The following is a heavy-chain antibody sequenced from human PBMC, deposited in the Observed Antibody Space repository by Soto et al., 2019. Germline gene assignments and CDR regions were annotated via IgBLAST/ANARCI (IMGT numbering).Heavy chain of an antibody. J-gene: IGHJ4*02. V-gene: IGHV4-4*02. CDR3: ATRYCIHTTCYVY. CDR2: VHPNGRT. CDR1: GGSISSDNW. D-gene: IGHD2-2*01. Sequence: SSETLSLTCAVSGGSISSDNWWTWVRQPPGEGLEWIGEVHPNGRTNYKPSLKSRITISVDKSENQFSLWLTSVTAADTAPYYCATRYCIHTTCYVYWGQGTLVTVLL.